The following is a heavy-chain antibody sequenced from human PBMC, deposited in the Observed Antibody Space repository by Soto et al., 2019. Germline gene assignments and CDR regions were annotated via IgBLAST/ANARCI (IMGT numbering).Heavy chain of an antibody. CDR2: IIPIFGTA. J-gene: IGHJ5*02. CDR3: ARGFCSGGSCYGDVSWFDP. V-gene: IGHV1-69*13. D-gene: IGHD2-15*01. CDR1: GGTFSSYA. Sequence: SVKVSCKASGGTFSSYAISWVRQAPGQGLEWMGGIIPIFGTANYAQKLQGRVTITADESTSTAYMELSSLRSEDTAVHYCARGFCSGGSCYGDVSWFDPWGQGTLVTVSS.